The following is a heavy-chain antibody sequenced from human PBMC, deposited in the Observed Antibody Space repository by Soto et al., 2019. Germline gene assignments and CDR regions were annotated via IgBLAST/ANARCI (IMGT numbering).Heavy chain of an antibody. CDR2: ISGSGGST. V-gene: IGHV3-23*01. Sequence: PGGSLRLSCAACGFTFSSYAMSWVRQAPGKGLEWVSAISGSGGSTYYADSVKGRFTISRDNSKNTLYLQMNSLGAEDTAVYYSASRPTPRSGYYYYYGMDVWGQGTTVTVSS. CDR3: ASRPTPRSGYYYYYGMDV. D-gene: IGHD2-2*01. CDR1: GFTFSSYA. J-gene: IGHJ6*02.